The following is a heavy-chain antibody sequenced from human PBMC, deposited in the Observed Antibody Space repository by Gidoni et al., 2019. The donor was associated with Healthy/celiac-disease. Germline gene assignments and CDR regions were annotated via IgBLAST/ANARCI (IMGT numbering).Heavy chain of an antibody. CDR3: TTFQPWAYYYGMDV. CDR1: GFTFSVSA. J-gene: IGHJ6*02. V-gene: IGHV3-73*01. CDR2: IRSKANSYAT. Sequence: EVQLVESGGGLVQPGGSLKLAGAASGFTFSVSATHWVRQASGKGLGWVGRIRSKANSYATAYAASVKGRFTISRDDSKNTAYLQMNSLKTEDTAVYYCTTFQPWAYYYGMDVWGQGTTVTVSS.